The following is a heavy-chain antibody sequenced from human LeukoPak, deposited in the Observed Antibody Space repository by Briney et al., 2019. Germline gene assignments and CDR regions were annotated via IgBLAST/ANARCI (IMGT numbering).Heavy chain of an antibody. D-gene: IGHD3-22*01. Sequence: SEALSLTCTVSGGSISSYYWSWIRQPAGKGLEGIGRIYTSGSTNYNPSLESRVTMSVDTSKNQFSLKLSSVTAADTAVYYCARDKIPYYYDSSGYSDAFDIWGQGTIVTVSS. CDR1: GGSISSYY. J-gene: IGHJ3*02. V-gene: IGHV4-4*07. CDR2: IYTSGST. CDR3: ARDKIPYYYDSSGYSDAFDI.